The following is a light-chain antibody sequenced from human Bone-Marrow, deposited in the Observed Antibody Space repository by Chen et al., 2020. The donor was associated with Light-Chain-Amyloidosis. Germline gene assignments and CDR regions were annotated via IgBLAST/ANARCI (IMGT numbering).Light chain of an antibody. Sequence: EIVLTQSPGTLSLSPGEGANLSCRASQTISSNYLTWYQQKFGQAPRLLIYGSSSRATGIPDRFTGSGSGTDFTLTINSLEPEDFAMYSCQQYGTSPLTFGGGTKVEIK. CDR2: GSS. J-gene: IGKJ4*01. CDR3: QQYGTSPLT. V-gene: IGKV3-20*01. CDR1: QTISSNY.